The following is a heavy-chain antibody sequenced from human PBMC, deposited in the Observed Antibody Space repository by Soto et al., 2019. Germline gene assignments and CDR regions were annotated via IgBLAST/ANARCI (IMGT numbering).Heavy chain of an antibody. V-gene: IGHV3-7*01. Sequence: ESGGGLVQPGESLRLSCTASGLTFSISWMTWVRQAPGEGLEWVSNINPAGNVQHYADSVKERFTISRDNAKNSLFLQMSGRRVEDTAVYYCATANTPYAFDMWGQGTMVTVSS. CDR2: INPAGNVQ. CDR3: ATANTPYAFDM. CDR1: GLTFSISW. J-gene: IGHJ3*02.